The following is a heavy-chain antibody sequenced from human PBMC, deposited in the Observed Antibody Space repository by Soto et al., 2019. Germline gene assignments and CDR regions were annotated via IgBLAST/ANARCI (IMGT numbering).Heavy chain of an antibody. V-gene: IGHV1-69*01. Sequence: VQLVQSGAEVKKPGSSVKVSCKASGGTFSSYAISWVRQAPGQGLEWMGGIIPIFGTANYAQKFQGRVTITADESTSTAYMELSSLRSEDTAVYYCARDIVVVPAATHDYYYGMDVWGQGTTVTVSS. CDR1: GGTFSSYA. CDR3: ARDIVVVPAATHDYYYGMDV. D-gene: IGHD2-2*01. J-gene: IGHJ6*02. CDR2: IIPIFGTA.